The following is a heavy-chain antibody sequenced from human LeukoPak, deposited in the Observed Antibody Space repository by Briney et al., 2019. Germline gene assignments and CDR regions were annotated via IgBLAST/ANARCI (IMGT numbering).Heavy chain of an antibody. D-gene: IGHD3-10*01. CDR1: GFTFGSYG. Sequence: GGSLRLSCAASGFTFGSYGMHWVRQAPGKGLEWVAVISYDGSNKYYADSVKGRFTISRDNSKNTLYLQMNSLRAEDTAVYYCAKVGLSYYGSGSYYNWFDPWGQGTLVTVSS. J-gene: IGHJ5*02. V-gene: IGHV3-30*18. CDR2: ISYDGSNK. CDR3: AKVGLSYYGSGSYYNWFDP.